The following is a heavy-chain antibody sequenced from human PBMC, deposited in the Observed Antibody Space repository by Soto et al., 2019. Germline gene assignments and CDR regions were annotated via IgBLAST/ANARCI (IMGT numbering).Heavy chain of an antibody. J-gene: IGHJ4*02. Sequence: ESWGGVVQPGRSLRLSCVASGFTFSIYGMHWVRQAPGKGLEWVAIISYDGSNTYYADSVKGRFTISRDNSKNTLYLQMNSLRAEDTSVYYCAKEGGLSGSYYISSSYYFDYWGQGTLVTVSS. V-gene: IGHV3-30*18. D-gene: IGHD1-26*01. CDR2: ISYDGSNT. CDR3: AKEGGLSGSYYISSSYYFDY. CDR1: GFTFSIYG.